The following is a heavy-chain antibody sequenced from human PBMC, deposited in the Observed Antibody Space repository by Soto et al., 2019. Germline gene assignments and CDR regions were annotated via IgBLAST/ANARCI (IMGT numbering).Heavy chain of an antibody. CDR1: GGTFSSYT. V-gene: IGHV1-69*02. CDR3: ARLQQYYYDSSGYPDFDY. Sequence: SVKVSCKASGGTFSSYTISWVRQAPGQGLEWMGRIIPILGIANYAQKFQGRVTITADKSTSTAYMELSSLRSEDTAVYYCARLQQYYYDSSGYPDFDYWGQGTLVTVSS. D-gene: IGHD3-22*01. J-gene: IGHJ4*02. CDR2: IIPILGIA.